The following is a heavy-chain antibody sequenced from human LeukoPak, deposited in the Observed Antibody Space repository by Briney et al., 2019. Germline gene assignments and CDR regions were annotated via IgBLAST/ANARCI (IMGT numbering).Heavy chain of an antibody. Sequence: GGSLRLSCAASGFTFSSYAMSWVRQAPRKGLEWVSAISGSGGSTYYADSVKGRFTISRDNSKNTLSLQMNSLRAEDTAVYYCAKVDDYGDHGAFDIWGQGTMVTVPS. CDR1: GFTFSSYA. D-gene: IGHD4-17*01. V-gene: IGHV3-23*01. CDR3: AKVDDYGDHGAFDI. J-gene: IGHJ3*02. CDR2: ISGSGGST.